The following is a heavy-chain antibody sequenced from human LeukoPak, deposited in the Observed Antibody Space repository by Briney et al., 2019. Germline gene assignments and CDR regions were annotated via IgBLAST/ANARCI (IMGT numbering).Heavy chain of an antibody. D-gene: IGHD2-21*02. V-gene: IGHV4-34*01. J-gene: IGHJ4*02. CDR2: INHSGST. CDR1: GGSFSGYY. CDR3: AIYPLAYCGGDCSYFDH. Sequence: SETLSLTCAVYGGSFSGYYWSWIRQPPGKGLEWIGEINHSGSTNYNPSLKSRVTISVDTSENQFSLKLSSVTAADTAVYYCAIYPLAYCGGDCSYFDHWGQGTLVTVSS.